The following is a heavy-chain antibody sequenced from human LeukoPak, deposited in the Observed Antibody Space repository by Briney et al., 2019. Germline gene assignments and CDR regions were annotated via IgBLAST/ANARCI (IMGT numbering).Heavy chain of an antibody. V-gene: IGHV3-53*01. J-gene: IGHJ4*02. Sequence: GGSLRLSCAASGFTVSSNYMSWVRQAPGKGLEWVSVIYSGGSTYYADSVKGRFTISRDNSKNTLYLQMNSLRAEDTAVYYCARSPILRLRIDYWGRGTLVTVSS. CDR3: ARSPILRLRIDY. D-gene: IGHD2-8*01. CDR1: GFTVSSNY. CDR2: IYSGGST.